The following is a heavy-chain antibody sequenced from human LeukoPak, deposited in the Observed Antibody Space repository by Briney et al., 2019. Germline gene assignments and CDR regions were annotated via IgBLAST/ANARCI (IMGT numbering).Heavy chain of an antibody. CDR1: GYSFVSHW. J-gene: IGHJ3*02. V-gene: IGHV5-51*01. Sequence: GESLKIPCRASGYSFVSHWIVWVRQMPGKGLEWLGIIYPGDSDTRYSPSFQGQVTISADKSIRTAYLQWNSLRASDTAMYYCARRPSYDFWSGYYGVDGLDIWGQGTMVTVSS. CDR3: ARRPSYDFWSGYYGVDGLDI. CDR2: IYPGDSDT. D-gene: IGHD3-3*01.